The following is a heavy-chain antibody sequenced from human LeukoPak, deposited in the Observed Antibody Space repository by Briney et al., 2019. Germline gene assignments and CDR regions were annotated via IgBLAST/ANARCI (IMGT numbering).Heavy chain of an antibody. J-gene: IGHJ4*02. D-gene: IGHD6-19*01. Sequence: GGSLRLSCAASGLTVSSYMSWVRQTPGKGLEWVAVISYDGSNKDYADSVKGRFTISRDNSKNTLYLQMRSLRVEDTGVYYCAKDRGSSGRNYFDQWGQGTLVTVSS. CDR3: AKDRGSSGRNYFDQ. CDR1: GLTVSSY. CDR2: ISYDGSNK. V-gene: IGHV3-30*18.